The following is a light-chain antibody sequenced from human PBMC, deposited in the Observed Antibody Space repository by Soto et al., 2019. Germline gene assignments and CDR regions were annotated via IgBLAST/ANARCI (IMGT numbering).Light chain of an antibody. V-gene: IGKV1-9*01. CDR1: QGIRSS. J-gene: IGKJ5*01. CDR3: QQINAYPIT. CDR2: TAS. Sequence: IQLTQSPSSLSASVGDSVTITCRASQGIRSSLAWYQQKPGIAPKLLIYTASTLQSGVPSRFSGSGSGTDFTLTISSLQPEDFATYYCQQINAYPITFGQGTRLEI.